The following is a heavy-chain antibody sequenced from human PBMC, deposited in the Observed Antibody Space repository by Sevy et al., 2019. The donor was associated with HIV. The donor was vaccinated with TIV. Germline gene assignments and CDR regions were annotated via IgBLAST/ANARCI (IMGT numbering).Heavy chain of an antibody. CDR2: ISSDGGST. CDR1: GFTFSSYA. V-gene: IGHV3-64*01. CDR3: ARKEYSNYYFDY. J-gene: IGHJ4*02. D-gene: IGHD4-4*01. Sequence: GGSLRLSCAASGFTFSSYAMHWVRQAPGKGLEYVSAISSDGGSTYYANSVKGRFTISRDNSKNRLYLQMGSLRAEDMAGYYCARKEYSNYYFDYWGQGTLVTVSS.